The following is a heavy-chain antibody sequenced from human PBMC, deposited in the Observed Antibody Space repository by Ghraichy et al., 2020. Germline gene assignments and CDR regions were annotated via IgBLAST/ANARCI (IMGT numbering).Heavy chain of an antibody. J-gene: IGHJ4*02. CDR1: GGSFSGYY. CDR3: ARGKGSYYGIGGAYYFDY. V-gene: IGHV4-34*01. D-gene: IGHD1-26*01. CDR2: INHSGST. Sequence: SETLSLTCAVYGGSFSGYYWSWIRQPPGKGLEWIGEINHSGSTNYNPSLKSRVTISVDTSKNQFSLKLSSVTAADTAVYYCARGKGSYYGIGGAYYFDYWGQGTLVTVSS.